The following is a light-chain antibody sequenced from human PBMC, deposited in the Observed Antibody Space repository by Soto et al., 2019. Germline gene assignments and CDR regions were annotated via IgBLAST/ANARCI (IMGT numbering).Light chain of an antibody. V-gene: IGKV3-15*01. J-gene: IGKJ5*01. CDR3: QQYYNWPRT. Sequence: IVMTQSPAPLYMSPGERATLSCRASQSVSSNLAWYQQKPGQAPRLLIYGASTRATGIPARFSGGGSGTEFTLTISSLQAEDSAVYYCQQYYNWPRTFGQGTRLEIK. CDR2: GAS. CDR1: QSVSSN.